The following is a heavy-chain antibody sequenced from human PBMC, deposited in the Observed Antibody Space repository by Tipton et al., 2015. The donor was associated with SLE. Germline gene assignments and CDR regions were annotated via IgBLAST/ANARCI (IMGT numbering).Heavy chain of an antibody. V-gene: IGHV4-59*01. CDR3: ARDGASGVL. D-gene: IGHD3-10*01. J-gene: IGHJ3*01. CDR1: GGSISSYY. Sequence: TLSLTCTVSGGSISSYYWSWIRQPPGKGLEWIGYIYYSGRTNYNPSLKSRVTISVDTSKNQFSLKLSSVTAADTAVYYCARDGASGVLWGQGTMVTVSS. CDR2: IYYSGRT.